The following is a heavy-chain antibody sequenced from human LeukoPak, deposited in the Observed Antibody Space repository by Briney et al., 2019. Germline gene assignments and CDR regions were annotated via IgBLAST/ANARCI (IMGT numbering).Heavy chain of an antibody. Sequence: GGSLRLSCVASGFSFSSYAMSWVRQAPGKGMEWVSAISVSGGSTYYADSVKGRFTISRDNSKNTLYLQMNCLRAEDTAVYYCAKDFVVVTAIRTSSFDYWGQGTLVTVSS. CDR3: AKDFVVVTAIRTSSFDY. V-gene: IGHV3-23*01. CDR1: GFSFSSYA. CDR2: ISVSGGST. D-gene: IGHD2-21*02. J-gene: IGHJ4*02.